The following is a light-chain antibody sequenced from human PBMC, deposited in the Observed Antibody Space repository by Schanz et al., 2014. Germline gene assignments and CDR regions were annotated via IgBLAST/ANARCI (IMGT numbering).Light chain of an antibody. CDR1: QSLLHSNGYNY. CDR3: MQALHAPYT. Sequence: DIVMPQSPLSLPVTPGAPASISCRSSQSLLHSNGYNYLDWYLQKPGQSPQLLIYLGSNRASGVPDRFSGSGSGTDFTLKISRVEAEDVGVYYCMQALHAPYTFGQGTKLEIK. V-gene: IGKV2-28*01. CDR2: LGS. J-gene: IGKJ2*01.